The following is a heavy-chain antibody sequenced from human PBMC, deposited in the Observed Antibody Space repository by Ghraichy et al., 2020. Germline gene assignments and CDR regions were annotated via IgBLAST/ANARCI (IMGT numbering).Heavy chain of an antibody. CDR3: AREYCRGGRCFFGTGGSHFDY. D-gene: IGHD2-15*01. CDR2: INSDGRDT. Sequence: GESLRLSCAASGFSFNNYWMHWVRQAPGKGLVWVSRINSDGRDTTYADSVKGRFTISRDNARNTLYLQMNSLRAKDTAVYYCAREYCRGGRCFFGTGGSHFDYGGQGTLGTVSS. CDR1: GFSFNNYW. V-gene: IGHV3-74*03. J-gene: IGHJ4*02.